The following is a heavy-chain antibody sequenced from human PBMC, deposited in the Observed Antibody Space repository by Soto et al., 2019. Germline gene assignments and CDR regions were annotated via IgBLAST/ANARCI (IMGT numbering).Heavy chain of an antibody. V-gene: IGHV3-7*03. CDR2: IKQDGSEK. D-gene: IGHD5-12*01. Sequence: GGSLRLSCAASGFTFSTYWMSWVRQAPGKGLEWVANIKQDGSEKYYVDSVKGRFTISRDNAKNSLYLQMNSLRAEDTAVYYCARLPGYSGYGWFDPWGQGTLVT. CDR1: GFTFSTYW. J-gene: IGHJ5*02. CDR3: ARLPGYSGYGWFDP.